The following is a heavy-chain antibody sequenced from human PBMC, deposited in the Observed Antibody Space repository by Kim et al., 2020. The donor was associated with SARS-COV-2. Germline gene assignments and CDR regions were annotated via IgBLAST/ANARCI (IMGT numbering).Heavy chain of an antibody. Sequence: SQTLSLTCTVSGGSISSSSYYWGWIRRPPGKGLEWIGSIYYSGITYYNPSLKSRVTISVDTSKNQFSLKLSSVTAADTAVYYCARSRQQQLVFNYYYGMDVWGQGTTVTVSS. CDR1: GGSISSSSYY. V-gene: IGHV4-39*01. D-gene: IGHD6-13*01. CDR3: ARSRQQQLVFNYYYGMDV. J-gene: IGHJ6*02. CDR2: IYYSGIT.